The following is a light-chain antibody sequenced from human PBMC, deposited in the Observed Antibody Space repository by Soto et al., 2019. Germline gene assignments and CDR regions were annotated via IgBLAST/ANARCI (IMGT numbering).Light chain of an antibody. V-gene: IGLV1-47*01. CDR2: RNN. J-gene: IGLJ1*01. CDR1: ISNIGSNY. Sequence: QSLMTLTPVASATPGQRFTIACSGSISNIGSNYVYWYQQFPGTAPKLLVHRNNQRPSGVPDRFSGSKSGTSASLAISGLRSEDEADYYCAAWDDSLSSHVFGTGTKVTVL. CDR3: AAWDDSLSSHV.